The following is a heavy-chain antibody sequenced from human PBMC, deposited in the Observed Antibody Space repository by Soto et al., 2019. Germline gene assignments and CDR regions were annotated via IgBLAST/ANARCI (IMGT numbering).Heavy chain of an antibody. CDR2: ISYDGSNK. CDR3: AKDSGGQLWFSYFDY. V-gene: IGHV3-30*18. CDR1: GFIFSSYG. D-gene: IGHD5-18*01. J-gene: IGHJ4*02. Sequence: GGSLRLSCAASGFIFSSYGMHWVRQAPGKGLEWVAVISYDGSNKYYADSVKGRFTISRDNSKNTLYLQMNSLRAEDTAVYYCAKDSGGQLWFSYFDYWGQGTLVTVSS.